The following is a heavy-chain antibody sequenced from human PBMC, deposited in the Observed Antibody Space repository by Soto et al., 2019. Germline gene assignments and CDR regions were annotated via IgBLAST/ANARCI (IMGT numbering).Heavy chain of an antibody. CDR1: GFTFGSCG. CDR3: ATEGAKTTWNFDY. CDR2: VSPHGANT. V-gene: IGHV3-23*01. J-gene: IGHJ4*02. Sequence: GGSLRLSCVASGFTFGSCGMNWVRQAPGKGLEWVAGVSPHGANTYYADSVKGRFIISRDDSRNTVSLDMNSLRGDDSAVYYCATEGAKTTWNFDYWGQGTVVTVSS. D-gene: IGHD1-1*01.